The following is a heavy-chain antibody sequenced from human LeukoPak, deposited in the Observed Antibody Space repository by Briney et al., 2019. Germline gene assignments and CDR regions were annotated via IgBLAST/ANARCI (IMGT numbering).Heavy chain of an antibody. CDR3: ARHAGCSGASCYSGFPDY. CDR2: IFYSGST. D-gene: IGHD2-15*01. J-gene: IGHJ4*02. CDR1: GGSISSSY. Sequence: SETLSLACTVSGGSISSSYWSWIRQPPGKGLEWIGYIFYSGSTKYNPSLKSRVTISQDTSKNQFSLKLSSVTAADTAVYYCARHAGCSGASCYSGFPDYWGQGTLVTVSA. V-gene: IGHV4-59*08.